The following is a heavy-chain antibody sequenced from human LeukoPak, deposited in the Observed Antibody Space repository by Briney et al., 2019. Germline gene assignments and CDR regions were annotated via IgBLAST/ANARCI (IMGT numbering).Heavy chain of an antibody. V-gene: IGHV4-59*08. D-gene: IGHD6-19*01. J-gene: IGHJ3*02. CDR1: GGSISHYF. CDR3: ARYSSGWIDAFDI. Sequence: PSETLSLTCTVSGGSISHYFWSWIRQPPGKGLEWIGYVYYSGSTDYNPSLKNRVTISVHTSKNQFSLNLSSVTAADAAVYYCARYSSGWIDAFDIWGRGTMVTVSS. CDR2: VYYSGST.